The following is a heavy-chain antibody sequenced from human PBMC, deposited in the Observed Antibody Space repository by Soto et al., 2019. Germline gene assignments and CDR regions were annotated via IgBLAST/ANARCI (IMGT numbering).Heavy chain of an antibody. D-gene: IGHD1-20*01. Sequence: EVQLLESGGGLVQPGGSLRLSCAASDFTFSIYAMTWVRQAPGKGLEWVSTTGATGRTTYYADSVKGRFTVSRDNSKNTLDLQMSNLRAEDTAVYYCATVHNTSRSFDYWGQGTLVTVSS. CDR2: TGATGRTT. J-gene: IGHJ4*02. CDR1: DFTFSIYA. CDR3: ATVHNTSRSFDY. V-gene: IGHV3-23*01.